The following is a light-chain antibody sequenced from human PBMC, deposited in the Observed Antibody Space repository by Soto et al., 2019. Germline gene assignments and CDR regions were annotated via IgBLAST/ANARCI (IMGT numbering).Light chain of an antibody. V-gene: IGKV3-15*01. CDR1: QSVSSN. J-gene: IGKJ5*01. CDR2: GAS. CDR3: KQYKNWPL. Sequence: EIVMTPSLATLSVSPLQIANLSFSSSQSVSSNLALYQQKPGQAPRLLLYGASTRATGIPVRFSGSGFGTEFTLTISSLQSEDFAAYYCKQYKNWPLFGQGTRLGIK.